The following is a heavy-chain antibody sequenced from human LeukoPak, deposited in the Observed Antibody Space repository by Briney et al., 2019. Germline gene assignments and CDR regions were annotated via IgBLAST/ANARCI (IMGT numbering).Heavy chain of an antibody. Sequence: GGSLRLSCAASGFTFSSYAMSWVRQAPGKGLEWVSAISGSGGSTYYADSVKGRFTISRDNSKNTLYLQMNSLRAEDTAVYYCARANMITFGGVIANWGQGTLVTVSS. V-gene: IGHV3-23*01. CDR2: ISGSGGST. D-gene: IGHD3-16*02. J-gene: IGHJ4*02. CDR1: GFTFSSYA. CDR3: ARANMITFGGVIAN.